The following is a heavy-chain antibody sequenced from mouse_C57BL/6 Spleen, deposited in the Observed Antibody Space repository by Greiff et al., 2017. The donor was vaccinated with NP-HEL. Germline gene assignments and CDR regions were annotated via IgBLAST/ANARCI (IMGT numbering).Heavy chain of an antibody. CDR2: IHPNSGST. J-gene: IGHJ2*01. Sequence: QVQLQQPGAELVKPGASVKLSCKASGYTFTSYWMHWVKQRPGQGLEWIGMIHPNSGSTNYNEKLKSKATLTVDKSSSTAYMQLSSLTSEDSAVYYCARWLLLSYYCDYWGQGTTLTVSS. CDR3: ARWLLLSYYCDY. D-gene: IGHD2-3*01. CDR1: GYTFTSYW. V-gene: IGHV1-64*01.